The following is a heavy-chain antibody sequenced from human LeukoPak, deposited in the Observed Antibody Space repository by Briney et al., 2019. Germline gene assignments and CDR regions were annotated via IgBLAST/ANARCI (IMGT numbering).Heavy chain of an antibody. CDR1: GFTFSSYG. Sequence: GGSLRLSCAASGFTFSSYGMHWVRQAPGKGLEWVAFIRYDGSNKYYADSVKGRFTISRDNSKNTLYLQMNSLRAEDTAVYYCAKDPDYYGSGDNWFDPWGQGTLVTVSS. D-gene: IGHD3-10*01. J-gene: IGHJ5*02. CDR3: AKDPDYYGSGDNWFDP. CDR2: IRYDGSNK. V-gene: IGHV3-30*02.